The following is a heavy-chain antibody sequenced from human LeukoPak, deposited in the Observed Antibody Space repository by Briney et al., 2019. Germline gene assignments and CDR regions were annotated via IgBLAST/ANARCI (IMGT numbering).Heavy chain of an antibody. Sequence: SETLSLTCTVSGGSISSYYWSWIRQPPGKGLEWIGYIYYSGSTNYNPSLKSRVTISVDTSKNQFSLKLSSVTAADTAVYYCARGPQYSYGYYYYYYMDVWGKGTTVTVSS. CDR2: IYYSGST. J-gene: IGHJ6*03. CDR1: GGSISSYY. V-gene: IGHV4-59*01. D-gene: IGHD5-18*01. CDR3: ARGPQYSYGYYYYYYMDV.